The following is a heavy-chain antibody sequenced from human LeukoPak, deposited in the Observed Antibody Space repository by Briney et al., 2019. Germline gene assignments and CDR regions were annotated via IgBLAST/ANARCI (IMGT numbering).Heavy chain of an antibody. Sequence: SGGSLRLSCAASGFTFSSYAMSWVRQAPGRGLEWVSSISSSSSYIYYADSVKGRFTISRDNAKNSVYLQMNSLRAEDTAVYYCARDLVYLVRPGWGQGTLVTVSS. V-gene: IGHV3-21*01. CDR2: ISSSSSYI. D-gene: IGHD6-13*01. CDR3: ARDLVYLVRPG. CDR1: GFTFSSYA. J-gene: IGHJ4*02.